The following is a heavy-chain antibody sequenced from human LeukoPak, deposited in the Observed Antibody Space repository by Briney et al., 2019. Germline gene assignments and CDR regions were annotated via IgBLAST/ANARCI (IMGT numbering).Heavy chain of an antibody. CDR1: GGTFSSYA. CDR2: IIPIFGTA. V-gene: IGHV1-69*05. Sequence: ASVKVSCKASGGTFSSYAISWVRQAPGQGLEWMGGIIPIFGTANYAQKLQGRVTMTTDTSTSTAYMELRSLRSDDTAVYYCATDLKFSVWGQGTLVTVSS. CDR3: ATDLKFSV. J-gene: IGHJ4*02.